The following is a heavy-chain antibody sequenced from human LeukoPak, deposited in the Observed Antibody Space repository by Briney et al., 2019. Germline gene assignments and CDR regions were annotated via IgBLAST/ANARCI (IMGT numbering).Heavy chain of an antibody. D-gene: IGHD3-22*01. J-gene: IGHJ4*02. V-gene: IGHV3-21*01. Sequence: GGSLRLSCAASGFTFSSYSMNWVRQAPGKGLEWVSSISSSSYIYYADSVKGRFTISRDNAKNSLYLQMNSLRAEDTAVYYCASPGSNYYDSSGYFLWGQGTLVTVSS. CDR2: ISSSSYI. CDR1: GFTFSSYS. CDR3: ASPGSNYYDSSGYFL.